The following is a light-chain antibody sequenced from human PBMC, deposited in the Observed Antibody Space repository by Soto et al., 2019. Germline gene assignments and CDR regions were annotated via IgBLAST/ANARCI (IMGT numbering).Light chain of an antibody. CDR2: GAS. Sequence: IAKTQSPATLSVSPGDRATFSCRASQNIRTNLAWYQQKPGQVPRLLIYGASTRATGVPARFSGSGSGTEFILTISSLQSEDFAIYYCQQYNNWLLTFGGGTK. J-gene: IGKJ4*01. CDR1: QNIRTN. CDR3: QQYNNWLLT. V-gene: IGKV3-15*01.